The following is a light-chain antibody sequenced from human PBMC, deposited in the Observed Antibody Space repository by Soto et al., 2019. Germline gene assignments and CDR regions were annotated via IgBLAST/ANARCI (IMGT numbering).Light chain of an antibody. CDR1: QSINTY. J-gene: IGKJ3*01. V-gene: IGKV1-39*01. Sequence: DIPMTQSPSSLSASVGERVTISCRASQSINTYLNWFQQKPGKAPKLLIYAASTLPSGVPSRFSGSGSGTDFTLTISSLQHEDFATYYCQQSFSGLGTFGPGTKVDMK. CDR2: AAS. CDR3: QQSFSGLGT.